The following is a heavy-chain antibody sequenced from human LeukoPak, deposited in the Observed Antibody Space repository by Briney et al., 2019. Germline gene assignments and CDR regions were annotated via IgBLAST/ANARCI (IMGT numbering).Heavy chain of an antibody. CDR2: MNPNSGNT. J-gene: IGHJ4*02. V-gene: IGHV1-8*01. CDR3: ARGTYYYGSGSHTATDY. D-gene: IGHD3-10*01. Sequence: GASVKVSCKASGYTFTSYDINWVRQATGQGLEWMGWMNPNSGNTGYAQKFQGRVTMTRNTSISTAYMELSSLRSEDTAVYYCARGTYYYGSGSHTATDYWGQGTLVTVSS. CDR1: GYTFTSYD.